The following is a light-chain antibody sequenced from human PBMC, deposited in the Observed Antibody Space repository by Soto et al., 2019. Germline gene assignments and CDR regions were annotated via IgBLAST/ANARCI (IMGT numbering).Light chain of an antibody. V-gene: IGLV2-23*01. CDR1: SSDVGNYNL. CDR3: CSYAGSGTYV. CDR2: EDS. J-gene: IGLJ1*01. Sequence: QSALTQPASVSGSPGQSITISCTGTSSDVGNYNLVSWYQQHPGKAPKLMIYEDSKRPSGVSNRFSGSKSGSTASLTISGPQAEDEADYYCCSYAGSGTYVFGTGTKLTVL.